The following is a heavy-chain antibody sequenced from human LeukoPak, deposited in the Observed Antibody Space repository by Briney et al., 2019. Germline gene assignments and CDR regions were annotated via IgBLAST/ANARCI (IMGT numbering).Heavy chain of an antibody. CDR2: IYHSGRT. J-gene: IGHJ4*02. CDR1: GYSITSGYY. D-gene: IGHD4-17*01. CDR3: ARQDGDYVSHLWDY. Sequence: PSETLSLTCTVAGYSITSGYYWGWSRQPPGWRLGWIGSIYHSGRTYYTPSLKSRAAISVAKTKNQSPRKLSSVTAADTAVYYCARQDGDYVSHLWDYWGQGTLVTVSS. V-gene: IGHV4-38-2*02.